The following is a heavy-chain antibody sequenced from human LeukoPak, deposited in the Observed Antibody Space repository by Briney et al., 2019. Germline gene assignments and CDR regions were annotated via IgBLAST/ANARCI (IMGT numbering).Heavy chain of an antibody. CDR1: GFIFDDYG. V-gene: IGHV3-20*04. D-gene: IGHD5-24*01. J-gene: IGHJ4*02. CDR3: ARGRRDADY. CDR2: IHWNGGST. Sequence: PGGSLRLSCAASGFIFDDYGMNWVRQAPGKGLEWVSGIHWNGGSTGYADSVKGRLTISRDNAKKSLYLQMNSLRAEDTALYYCARGRRDADYWGQGTLVTVSS.